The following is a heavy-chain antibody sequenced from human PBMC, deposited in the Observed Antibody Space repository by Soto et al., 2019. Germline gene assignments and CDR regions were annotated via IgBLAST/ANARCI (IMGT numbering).Heavy chain of an antibody. CDR2: IYYSGST. CDR1: GGSISSSSYY. V-gene: IGHV4-39*01. D-gene: IGHD2-15*01. CDR3: ARLGNFCSGGSCYHDAFDI. Sequence: SETLSLTCTVSGGSISSSSYYWGWIRQPPGKGLEWIGSIYYSGSTYYNPSLKSRVTISVDTSKNQFSLKLSSVTAADTAVYYCARLGNFCSGGSCYHDAFDIWGQGTMVTVS. J-gene: IGHJ3*02.